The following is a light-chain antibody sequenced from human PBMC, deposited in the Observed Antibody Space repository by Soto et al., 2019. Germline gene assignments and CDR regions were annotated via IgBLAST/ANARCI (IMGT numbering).Light chain of an antibody. CDR1: QGISSY. V-gene: IGKV1-9*01. J-gene: IGKJ3*01. Sequence: IQLTQSPSSLSASVGDRVTITCRASQGISSYLAWYQQKPGKAPKLLIFATSTLQSGVPSKFSCSGSGTDFTLTISSPQAEGFATYFCQQVNSYPLSFGPGTKVDIK. CDR2: ATS. CDR3: QQVNSYPLS.